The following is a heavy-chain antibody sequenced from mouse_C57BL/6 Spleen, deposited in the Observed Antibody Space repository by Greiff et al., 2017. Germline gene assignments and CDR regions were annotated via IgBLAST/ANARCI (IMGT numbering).Heavy chain of an antibody. Sequence: EVKVVESGGGLVQPGGSMKLSCAASGFTFSDAWMDWVRQSPEKGLEWVAEIRNKANNHATYYAVSVKGRFTISRDDSKSSVYLQMNSLRAEDTGIYYCTPLGDYAMDYWGPGTSVTVAS. V-gene: IGHV6-6*01. D-gene: IGHD4-1*01. CDR2: IRNKANNHAT. J-gene: IGHJ4*01. CDR3: TPLGDYAMDY. CDR1: GFTFSDAW.